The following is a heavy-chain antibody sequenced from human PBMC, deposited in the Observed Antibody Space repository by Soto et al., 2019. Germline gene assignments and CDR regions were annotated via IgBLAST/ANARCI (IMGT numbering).Heavy chain of an antibody. CDR3: ARWSRTAISPYYYYGLDA. Sequence: QVQLVQSGAEMKKPGSSVKVSCKASGGTFSRYAISWVRQAPGQGLDWMGGIVPIVGTASNAQKFQGRVTITADESTGTAYMELSSLTSEDTAVSYCARWSRTAISPYYYYGLDAWGHGTTVTVSS. V-gene: IGHV1-69*01. CDR2: IVPIVGTA. CDR1: GGTFSRYA. D-gene: IGHD2-21*02. J-gene: IGHJ6*02.